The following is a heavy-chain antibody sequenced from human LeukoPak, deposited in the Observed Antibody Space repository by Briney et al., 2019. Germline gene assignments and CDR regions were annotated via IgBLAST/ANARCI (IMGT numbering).Heavy chain of an antibody. Sequence: SVKVSCKASGGTFISYAISWVRQAPGQGLEWMGGIIPIFGTANYAQKFQGRVTITADESTSTAYMELSSLMPEDTAVYYCAKDSKRWKTYYYEAGSYYFDYWGQGTRVTVSS. CDR2: IIPIFGTA. D-gene: IGHD3-10*01. J-gene: IGHJ4*02. CDR3: AKDSKRWKTYYYEAGSYYFDY. V-gene: IGHV1-69*13. CDR1: GGTFISYA.